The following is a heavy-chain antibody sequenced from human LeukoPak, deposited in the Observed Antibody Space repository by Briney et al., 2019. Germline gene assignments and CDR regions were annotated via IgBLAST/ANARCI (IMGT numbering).Heavy chain of an antibody. CDR1: GGSFSGYY. Sequence: SETLSLTCAVYGGSFSGYYWSWIRQPPGKGLEWIGYIYYSGSTNYNPSLKSRVTISVDTSKNQFSLKLSSVTAADTAVYYCARDLVGSYDGWFDPWGQGTLVTVSS. CDR2: IYYSGST. J-gene: IGHJ5*02. CDR3: ARDLVGSYDGWFDP. V-gene: IGHV4-59*01. D-gene: IGHD5-18*01.